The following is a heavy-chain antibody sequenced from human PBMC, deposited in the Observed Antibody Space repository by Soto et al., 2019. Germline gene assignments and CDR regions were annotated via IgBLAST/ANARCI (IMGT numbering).Heavy chain of an antibody. J-gene: IGHJ3*02. Sequence: QVQLVQSGTEVRKPGSSVKVSCKASGGTFDSNAISWVRLAPGQGLEWMGGIIPIFGTINNAQKFQDSVTITADKYANIVYMELSSRRSEDTDIYYCAREGLTYGPGSVGGAFDIWGQGPLVTVSS. CDR1: GGTFDSNA. CDR2: IIPIFGTI. D-gene: IGHD3-10*01. CDR3: AREGLTYGPGSVGGAFDI. V-gene: IGHV1-69*14.